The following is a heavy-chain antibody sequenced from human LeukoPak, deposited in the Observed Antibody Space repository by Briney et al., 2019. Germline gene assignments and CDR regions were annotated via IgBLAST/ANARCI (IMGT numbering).Heavy chain of an antibody. CDR2: IYYSGST. CDR3: ARSTYCSGGSCSHNWFDP. D-gene: IGHD2-15*01. CDR1: GYSISSGFY. Sequence: SETLSLTCTVSGYSISSGFYWGWIRQPPGKGLEWIGSIYYSGSTYYNPSLKSRVTISVDTSKNQFSLKLSSVTAADTAVYYCARSTYCSGGSCSHNWFDPWGQGTLVTVSS. J-gene: IGHJ5*02. V-gene: IGHV4-38-2*02.